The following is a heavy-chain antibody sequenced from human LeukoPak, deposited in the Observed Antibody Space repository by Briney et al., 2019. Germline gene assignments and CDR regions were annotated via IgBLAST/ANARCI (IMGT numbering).Heavy chain of an antibody. Sequence: GGSLRLSCAVSGLTFSSSWMDWVRQAPGKGQEWVASINPDGIKRYSADSVKGRFTISRDNARNSLYLQMDSLRVEDTAFYYCARDLAFSRLDYWGQGVLVTVSS. CDR1: GLTFSSSW. V-gene: IGHV3-7*01. CDR2: INPDGIKR. J-gene: IGHJ4*02. D-gene: IGHD2/OR15-2a*01. CDR3: ARDLAFSRLDY.